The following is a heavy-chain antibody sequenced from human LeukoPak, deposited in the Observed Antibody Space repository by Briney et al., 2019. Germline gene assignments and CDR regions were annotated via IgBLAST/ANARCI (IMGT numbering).Heavy chain of an antibody. J-gene: IGHJ4*02. D-gene: IGHD1-14*01. V-gene: IGHV1-69*13. CDR2: IIPIFGTA. Sequence: ASVKVSCKASGGTFSSYAISWVRQAPGQGLEWMGGIIPIFGTANYAQKFQGRVTITADESTSTAYMELSSLRSEDTAVYYSASPGPTRRGYFDYWGQGTLVTVSS. CDR3: ASPGPTRRGYFDY. CDR1: GGTFSSYA.